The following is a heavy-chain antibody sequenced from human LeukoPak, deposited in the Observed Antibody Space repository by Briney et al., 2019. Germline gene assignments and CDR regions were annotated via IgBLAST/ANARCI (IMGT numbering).Heavy chain of an antibody. CDR1: SGSISSSNYY. D-gene: IGHD2-15*01. Sequence: PSETLSLTCTVSSGSISSSNYYWSWIRQPAGGGLEWIGRISTIGITNYNPSLISRVTISIDTSKNQFSLKLSSVTAADTAVYYCARDGCGGSCFHYYYYYMDVWGKGTPVTVSS. CDR2: ISTIGIT. V-gene: IGHV4-61*02. J-gene: IGHJ6*03. CDR3: ARDGCGGSCFHYYYYYMDV.